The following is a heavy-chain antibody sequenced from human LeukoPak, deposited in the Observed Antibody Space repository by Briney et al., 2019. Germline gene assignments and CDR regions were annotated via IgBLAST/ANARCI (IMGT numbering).Heavy chain of an antibody. CDR1: GGSFSSGGHY. J-gene: IGHJ3*02. V-gene: IGHV4-30-2*01. CDR3: ARAGGGVVRGTGRDDAFDI. D-gene: IGHD2-2*01. CDR2: IYHSGST. Sequence: SETLSLTCTVPGGSFSSGGHYWSWIRQPPGKGLEWIGYIYHSGSTYYNPSLKSRVTISVDRSKNQFSLKLSSVTAADTAVYYCARAGGGVVRGTGRDDAFDIWGQGTMVTVSS.